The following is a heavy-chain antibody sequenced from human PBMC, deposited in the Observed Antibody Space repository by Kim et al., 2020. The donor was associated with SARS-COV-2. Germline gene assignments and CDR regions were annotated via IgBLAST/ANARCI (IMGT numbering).Heavy chain of an antibody. D-gene: IGHD2-2*02. CDR2: ISSSSSYI. CDR1: GFTFSSYS. CDR3: ARDSVVVPAAINEGYYFDY. V-gene: IGHV3-21*01. Sequence: GGSLRLSCAASGFTFSSYSMNWVRQAPGKGLEWVSSISSSSSYIYYADSVKGRFTISRDNAKNSLYLQMNSLRAEDTAVYYCARDSVVVPAAINEGYYFDYWGQGTLVTVSS. J-gene: IGHJ4*02.